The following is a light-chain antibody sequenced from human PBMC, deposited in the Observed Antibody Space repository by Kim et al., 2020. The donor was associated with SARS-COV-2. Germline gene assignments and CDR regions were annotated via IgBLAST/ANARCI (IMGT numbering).Light chain of an antibody. CDR3: NSRDSNDNVV. J-gene: IGLJ2*01. V-gene: IGLV3-19*01. Sequence: VALGQTVTITCQGDSLRSYYATWYQQKPGQAPIVVIYGKNNRDSGIPDRFSGSSSGNTASLTITGTQAGDEADYYCNSRDSNDNVVFGGGTKLTVL. CDR1: SLRSYY. CDR2: GKN.